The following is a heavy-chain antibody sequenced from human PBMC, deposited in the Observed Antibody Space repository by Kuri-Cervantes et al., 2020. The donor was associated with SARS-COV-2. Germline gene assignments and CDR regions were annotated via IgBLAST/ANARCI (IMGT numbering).Heavy chain of an antibody. V-gene: IGHV4-30-2*01. CDR2: IYHSGST. D-gene: IGHD1-7*01. Sequence: SETLSLTCTVSGGSISSGGYYWSWIRQPPGKGLEWIGYIYHSGSTYYNPSLKSRVTISVDRSKNQFSLKLSSVTAADTAVYYCASGEIAASGTIYYFDYWGQGTLVTVSS. J-gene: IGHJ4*02. CDR3: ASGEIAASGTIYYFDY. CDR1: GGSISSGGYY.